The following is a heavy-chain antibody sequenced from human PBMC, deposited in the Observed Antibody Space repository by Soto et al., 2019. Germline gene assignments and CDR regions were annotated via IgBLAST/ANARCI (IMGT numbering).Heavy chain of an antibody. Sequence: QVQLVESGGGVVQPGRSLRLSCAASGFTFSSYGMHWVRQAPGKGLEWVAVISYDGSNKYYADSVKGRFTISRDNSKNTVYLQMNSLRPEDTAVYFCAKGNLEMASLQWGYFQDWGQGTLLTVSS. V-gene: IGHV3-30*18. CDR1: GFTFSSYG. J-gene: IGHJ1*01. D-gene: IGHD1-1*01. CDR3: AKGNLEMASLQWGYFQD. CDR2: ISYDGSNK.